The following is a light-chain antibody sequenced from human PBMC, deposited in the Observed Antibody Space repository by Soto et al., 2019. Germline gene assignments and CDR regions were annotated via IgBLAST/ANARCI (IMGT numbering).Light chain of an antibody. CDR3: QQANSFPPWT. J-gene: IGKJ1*01. CDR2: GAS. V-gene: IGKV1-12*01. CDR1: QGIGSW. Sequence: DIPMTQSPSSVSASVGDRVTITCRASQGIGSWLAWYQQKPEKAPNLLIYGASRLQSGVPSRFSGSGSGTDFTLTISSLQPEDFATYFCQQANSFPPWTFGQGTMVEIK.